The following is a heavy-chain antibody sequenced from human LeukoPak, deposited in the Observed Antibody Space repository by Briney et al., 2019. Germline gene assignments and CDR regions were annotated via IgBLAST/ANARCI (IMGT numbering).Heavy chain of an antibody. CDR2: ISSSSSYI. V-gene: IGHV3-21*04. D-gene: IGHD3-22*01. CDR3: ARDLYYYDSSGYSGGPDDAFDI. J-gene: IGHJ3*02. Sequence: PGGSLRLSCAASGFTFNSYSMNWVRQAPGKGLEWVSPISSSSSYIYYADSVKGRFTISRDNAKNSLYLQMNSLRTEDTVVYYCARDLYYYDSSGYSGGPDDAFDIWGQGTMVTVSS. CDR1: GFTFNSYS.